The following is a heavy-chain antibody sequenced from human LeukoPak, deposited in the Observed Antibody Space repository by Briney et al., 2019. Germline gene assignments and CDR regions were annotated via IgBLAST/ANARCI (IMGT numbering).Heavy chain of an antibody. CDR3: ARVHQQLVHLFDY. CDR1: GGSISSYY. V-gene: IGHV4-4*07. CDR2: IYTSGST. Sequence: PSETLSLTCTVSGGSISSYYWSWLRQPAGKGLEWIGRIYTSGSTNYNPSLKSRVTISVDTSKNQFSLKLSSVTAAVTAVYYCARVHQQLVHLFDYWGQGTLVTVSS. D-gene: IGHD6-13*01. J-gene: IGHJ4*02.